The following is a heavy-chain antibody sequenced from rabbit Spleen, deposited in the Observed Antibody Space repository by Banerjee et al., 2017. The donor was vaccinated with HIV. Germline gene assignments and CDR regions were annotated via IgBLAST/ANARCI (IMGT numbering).Heavy chain of an antibody. CDR1: GIDFTKYY. V-gene: IGHV1S7*01. CDR3: ARAIVPWLGLTRLDL. CDR2: IYAAKGST. J-gene: IGHJ3*01. D-gene: IGHD4-1*01. Sequence: QLTETGGGLVQPGGSLTLSCKASGIDFTKYYITWVRQAPGKGLEWIGIIYAAKGSTDYASWVNGRFTISRDNAQSTVDLKMTSLTAADTATYFCARAIVPWLGLTRLDLWARAPWSPS.